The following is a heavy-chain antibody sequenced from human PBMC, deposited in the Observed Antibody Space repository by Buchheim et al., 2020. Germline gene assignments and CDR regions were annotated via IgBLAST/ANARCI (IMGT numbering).Heavy chain of an antibody. CDR3: ARVRASGWYFFDF. J-gene: IGHJ4*02. Sequence: QVQLQESGPRLVKPSETLSLTCTVSGGFISGYYWSWIRQPPEKGLEWIGYVSYSGTTVYEPSLERRVTISVDTPNKQFPLKLTSATAADTAVYYCARVRASGWYFFDFWGQGTL. CDR1: GGFISGYY. CDR2: VSYSGTT. D-gene: IGHD6-19*01. V-gene: IGHV4-59*01.